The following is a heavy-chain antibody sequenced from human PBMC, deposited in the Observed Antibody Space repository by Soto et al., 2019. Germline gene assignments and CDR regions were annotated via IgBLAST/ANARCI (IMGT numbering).Heavy chain of an antibody. CDR2: INHSGST. D-gene: IGHD4-17*01. V-gene: IGHV4-34*01. J-gene: IGHJ6*03. Sequence: PSETLSLTCAVYGGSFSGYYWSWIRQPPGKGLEWIGEINHSGSTNYNPSLKSRVTISVDTSKNQFSLKLSSVTAADTAVYYCARGLGDPKDYYYYMDVWGKGTTVTVSS. CDR3: ARGLGDPKDYYYYMDV. CDR1: GGSFSGYY.